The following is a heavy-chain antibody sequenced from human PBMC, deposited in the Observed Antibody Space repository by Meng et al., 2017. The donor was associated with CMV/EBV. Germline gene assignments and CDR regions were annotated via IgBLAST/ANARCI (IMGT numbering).Heavy chain of an antibody. V-gene: IGHV3-11*04. J-gene: IGHJ6*02. CDR2: ISSSGSTI. CDR1: GFTFSDYY. Sequence: GESLKISCAASGFTFSDYYMSWIRQAPGKGLEWVSYISSSGSTIYYADSVKGRFTISRDNAKNSLYLQMNSLRAEDTAVYYCARGPLRYFDWLLSIPPNYYYYGMDVWGQGTTVTVSS. D-gene: IGHD3-9*01. CDR3: ARGPLRYFDWLLSIPPNYYYYGMDV.